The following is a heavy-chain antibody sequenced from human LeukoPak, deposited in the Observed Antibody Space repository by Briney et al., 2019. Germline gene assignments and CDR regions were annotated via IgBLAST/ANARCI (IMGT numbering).Heavy chain of an antibody. V-gene: IGHV4-59*01. Sequence: SETLSLTCTVSGGSISSYYWSWIRQPPGKGLEWIGYIYYSGSTNYNPSLKSRVTISVDTSKNQFSLKLSSVTAADTAVYYCARGPEDWNYRYFDLWGRGTLVTVSS. CDR3: ARGPEDWNYRYFDL. CDR1: GGSISSYY. CDR2: IYYSGST. J-gene: IGHJ2*01. D-gene: IGHD1-7*01.